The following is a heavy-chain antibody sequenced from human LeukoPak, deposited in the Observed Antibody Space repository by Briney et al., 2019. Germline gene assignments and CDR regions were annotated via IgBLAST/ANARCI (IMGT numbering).Heavy chain of an antibody. CDR3: ARVKAIARVFWFDP. Sequence: PSETLSLTCTVSGGSISSYYWSWIRQPPGEGLEWMAYIYYSGSTNYNPSLKSRVTISVDTSKNQFSLKLSSVTAADTAVYYCARVKAIARVFWFDPWGQGSLVTVSS. CDR2: IYYSGST. D-gene: IGHD6-6*01. V-gene: IGHV4-59*01. J-gene: IGHJ5*02. CDR1: GGSISSYY.